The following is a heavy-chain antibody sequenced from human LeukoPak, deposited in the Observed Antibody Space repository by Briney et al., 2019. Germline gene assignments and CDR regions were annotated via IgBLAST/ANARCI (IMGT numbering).Heavy chain of an antibody. CDR1: GFTFSSYA. V-gene: IGHV3-23*01. D-gene: IGHD6-19*01. CDR2: ISGSGGST. Sequence: GGSLRLSCAASGFTFSSYAMSWVRQAPGKGLKRVSGISGSGGSTHYADSVKGRFTISRDNSKNTLYLQMNSLRAEDTAVYYCAKDQGSGWYSDFDCWGQGTLVTVSS. J-gene: IGHJ4*02. CDR3: AKDQGSGWYSDFDC.